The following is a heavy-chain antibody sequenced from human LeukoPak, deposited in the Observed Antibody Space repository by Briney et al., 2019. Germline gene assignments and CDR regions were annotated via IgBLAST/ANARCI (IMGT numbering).Heavy chain of an antibody. CDR3: AKDLGIVGAIDWFDP. Sequence: GGSLRLSCAASGFTVSSNYMSWVRQAPGKGLEWVSVISGSGGSTYYADSVKGRFTISRDNSKNTLYLQMNSLRAEDTAVYYCAKDLGIVGAIDWFDPWGQGTLVTVSS. V-gene: IGHV3-23*01. CDR1: GFTVSSNY. D-gene: IGHD1-26*01. J-gene: IGHJ5*02. CDR2: ISGSGGST.